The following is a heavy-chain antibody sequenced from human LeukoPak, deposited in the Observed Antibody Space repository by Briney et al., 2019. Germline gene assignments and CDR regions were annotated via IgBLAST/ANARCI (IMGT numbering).Heavy chain of an antibody. J-gene: IGHJ4*02. CDR2: ILHSGST. V-gene: IGHV4-4*02. CDR3: AREEGSSWIDY. CDR1: GGPVTRDNW. D-gene: IGHD6-13*01. Sequence: PSETLSHTCTVSGGPVTRDNWWTWVRQSPGKGLEWIGEILHSGSTNSNPSLKSRVTISMDKSKNQVSLNLSSVTAAETAVYYCAREEGSSWIDYWGQGTLVTVSS.